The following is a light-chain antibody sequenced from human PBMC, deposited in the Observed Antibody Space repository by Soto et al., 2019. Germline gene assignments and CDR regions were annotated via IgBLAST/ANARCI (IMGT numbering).Light chain of an antibody. V-gene: IGKV3-20*01. Sequence: EIVLAHSPGTLALSAVERGTRSCSASETVAGSYLAWYQQKPGQAPRLLIHGASTRATGIADRFSGSGSGTDFTLTISRLEPEDFAVYYCQLYGTSPKTFGQGAKVDIK. CDR2: GAS. J-gene: IGKJ1*01. CDR3: QLYGTSPKT. CDR1: ETVAGSY.